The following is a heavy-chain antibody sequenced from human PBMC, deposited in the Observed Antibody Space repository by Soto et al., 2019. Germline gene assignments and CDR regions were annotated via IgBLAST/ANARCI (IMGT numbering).Heavy chain of an antibody. CDR1: GGTFSSYA. J-gene: IGHJ4*02. CDR3: ARAPPLRFLEWPHYFDY. Sequence: SVKVSCKASGGTFSSYAISWVRQAPGQGLECMGGIIPIFGTANYAQKFQGRVTITADESTSTAYMELSSLRSEDTAVYYCARAPPLRFLEWPHYFDYWGQGTLVTVSS. D-gene: IGHD3-3*01. CDR2: IIPIFGTA. V-gene: IGHV1-69*13.